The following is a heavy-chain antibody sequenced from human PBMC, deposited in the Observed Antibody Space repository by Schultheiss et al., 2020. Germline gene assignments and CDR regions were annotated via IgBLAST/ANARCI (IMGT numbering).Heavy chain of an antibody. J-gene: IGHJ4*02. CDR2: IYYSGST. CDR3: ARVLAYCGGDCYSFDY. Sequence: SQTLSLTCTVSGGSISSYYWSWIRQPPGKGLEWIGYIYYSGSTNYNPSLKSRVTISVDTSKNQFSLKLSSVTAADTAVYYCARVLAYCGGDCYSFDYWGQGTLVTVSS. CDR1: GGSISSYY. V-gene: IGHV4-59*01. D-gene: IGHD2-21*02.